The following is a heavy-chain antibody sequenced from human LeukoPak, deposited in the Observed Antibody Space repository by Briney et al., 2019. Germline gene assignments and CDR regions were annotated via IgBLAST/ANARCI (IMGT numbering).Heavy chain of an antibody. Sequence: ASVKVSCKASGYTFTSYGISWVRQAPGQGLEWMGWISAYNGNTNYAQKLQGRVTMTTDTSTSTAYMELRSLRSDDTAVYYCARVSSSWYFDYYYYMDVWGKGTTVTVSS. CDR3: ARVSSSWYFDYYYYMDV. J-gene: IGHJ6*03. D-gene: IGHD6-13*01. CDR1: GYTFTSYG. V-gene: IGHV1-18*01. CDR2: ISAYNGNT.